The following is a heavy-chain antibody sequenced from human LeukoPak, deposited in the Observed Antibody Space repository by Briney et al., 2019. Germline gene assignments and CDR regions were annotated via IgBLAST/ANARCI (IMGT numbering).Heavy chain of an antibody. CDR1: GFSFTDYP. Sequence: PGGSLRLSCATSGFSFTDYPMNWVRQAPGKGLEWIGEIYHSGSTNYNPSLKSRVTISVDKSKNQFSLKLSSVTAADTAVYYCARYQVGATLYWGQGTLVTVSS. CDR3: ARYQVGATLY. V-gene: IGHV4-4*02. J-gene: IGHJ4*02. CDR2: IYHSGST. D-gene: IGHD1-26*01.